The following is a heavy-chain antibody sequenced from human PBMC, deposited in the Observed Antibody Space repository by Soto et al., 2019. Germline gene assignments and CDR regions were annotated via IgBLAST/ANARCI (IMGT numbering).Heavy chain of an antibody. Sequence: SETLSLRCTVSGGSTSSYYWSWIRQPPGKGLEWIGYIYYSGSTNYNPSLKCRVTISVDTSKNQFSLKLSSVTAADTAVYYCARDSRIGFDYWGQGTLVTVS. CDR3: ARDSRIGFDY. J-gene: IGHJ4*02. CDR2: IYYSGST. CDR1: GGSTSSYY. V-gene: IGHV4-59*01. D-gene: IGHD6-13*01.